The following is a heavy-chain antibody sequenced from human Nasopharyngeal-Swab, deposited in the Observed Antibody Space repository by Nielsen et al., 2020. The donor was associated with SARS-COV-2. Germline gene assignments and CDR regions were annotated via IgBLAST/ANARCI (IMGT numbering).Heavy chain of an antibody. Sequence: WVQQAPGQGLEWMGWINAGNGNTKYSEKFQDRVTITRDTSASTVYMELSSLRSEDTAVYYCARPPIQQAYYYGSGSYYFPYWGQGTLVTVSS. V-gene: IGHV1-3*01. CDR2: INAGNGNT. CDR3: ARPPIQQAYYYGSGSYYFPY. D-gene: IGHD3-10*01. J-gene: IGHJ4*02.